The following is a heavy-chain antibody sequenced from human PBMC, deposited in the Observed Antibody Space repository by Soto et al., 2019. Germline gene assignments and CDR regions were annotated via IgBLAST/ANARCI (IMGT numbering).Heavy chain of an antibody. CDR3: AKEYGRLDY. CDR2: ISSSSGYT. D-gene: IGHD4-17*01. Sequence: GGSLRLSCAASGFTFGDYYMSWIRQAPGKGLEWVSYISSSSGYTNYADSVKGRFTISRDNVKNSLYLQMNSLRAEDTAVYYCAKEYGRLDYWGQGTLVTVSS. V-gene: IGHV3-11*06. J-gene: IGHJ4*02. CDR1: GFTFGDYY.